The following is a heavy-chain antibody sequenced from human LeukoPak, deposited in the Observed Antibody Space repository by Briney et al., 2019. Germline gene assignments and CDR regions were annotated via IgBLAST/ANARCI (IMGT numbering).Heavy chain of an antibody. J-gene: IGHJ4*02. CDR1: GDSVSGYY. CDR3: AKGGKWDVTPFDY. CDR2: IHSSGST. V-gene: IGHV4-59*02. Sequence: SETLSLTCGVSGDSVSGYYWSWIRRPPEKGLEWIGYIHSSGSTNYSPSLKSRLALSVDTSKNQFSLNLNSVTAADTAVYYCAKGGKWDVTPFDYWGQGTLVTVSS. D-gene: IGHD1-26*01.